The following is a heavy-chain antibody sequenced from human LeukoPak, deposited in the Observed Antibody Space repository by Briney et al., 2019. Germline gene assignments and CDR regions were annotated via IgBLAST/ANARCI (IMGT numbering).Heavy chain of an antibody. CDR2: ISYDGSNK. J-gene: IGHJ4*02. CDR1: GFTFSIYS. D-gene: IGHD4-23*01. Sequence: PGGSLRLSCAAAGFTFSIYSIHWVRQAPGKGLEWVAVISYDGSNKFFADSVKGRFTISRDNAKNSLYLQMNSLRAEDTAVYYCARDFYGGNSLDYWGQGTLVTVSS. V-gene: IGHV3-30-3*01. CDR3: ARDFYGGNSLDY.